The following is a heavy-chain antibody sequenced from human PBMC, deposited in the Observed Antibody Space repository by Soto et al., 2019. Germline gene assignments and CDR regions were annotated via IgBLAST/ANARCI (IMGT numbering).Heavy chain of an antibody. CDR3: ARDPSPILATPDVYFDY. J-gene: IGHJ4*02. V-gene: IGHV3-48*01. CDR1: GFNFSSYS. CDR2: ISSSSSTI. Sequence: GGSLRLSWAAFGFNFSSYSMNWIRQAPGKGLEWVSYISSSSSTIYYADSVKGRFTISRDNAKNSLYLQMNSLRAEDTAVYYCARDPSPILATPDVYFDYWGQGTLVTVSS. D-gene: IGHD3-9*01.